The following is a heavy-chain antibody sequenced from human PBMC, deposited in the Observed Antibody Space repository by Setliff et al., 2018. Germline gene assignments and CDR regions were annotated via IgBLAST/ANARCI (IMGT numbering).Heavy chain of an antibody. J-gene: IGHJ4*02. CDR2: VFYNGAA. V-gene: IGHV4-59*01. CDR1: GDSISDAS. CDR3: ARGGTYRYFDY. Sequence: SETLSLTCTVSGDSISDASIMAWIRQPPGKGLEFIGYVFYNGAAKYDPSLKSRVTMSVYTSKTQFSLKLNSMTTADTAVYYCARGGTYRYFDYWGQGALVTVSS.